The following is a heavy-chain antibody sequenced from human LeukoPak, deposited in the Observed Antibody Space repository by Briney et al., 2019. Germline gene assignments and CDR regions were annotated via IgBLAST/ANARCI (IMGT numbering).Heavy chain of an antibody. V-gene: IGHV3-23*01. CDR1: GFTFSSYA. Sequence: GGSLRLSCAASGFTFSSYAMSWVRQAPGKGLEWVSAISGSGGSTYYADSVKGRFTISRDNSKNTLYLQMNSLRAEDTAVYYCAKGWSGTMSGYSDYWGQGTLVTVSS. D-gene: IGHD3-3*01. CDR2: ISGSGGST. CDR3: AKGWSGTMSGYSDY. J-gene: IGHJ4*02.